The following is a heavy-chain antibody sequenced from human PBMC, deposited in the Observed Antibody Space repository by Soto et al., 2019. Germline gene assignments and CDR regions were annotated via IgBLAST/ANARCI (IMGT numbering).Heavy chain of an antibody. CDR1: GGSVSSGSYY. CDR2: IYYSGST. Sequence: SETLSLTCTVSGGSVSSGSYYWSWIRQPPGKGLEWTGYIYYSGSTNYNPSLKSRVTISVDTSKNQFSLKLSSVTAADTAVYYCARETADTYYYDSSGYFDYWGQGTLVTVS. CDR3: ARETADTYYYDSSGYFDY. V-gene: IGHV4-61*01. J-gene: IGHJ4*02. D-gene: IGHD3-22*01.